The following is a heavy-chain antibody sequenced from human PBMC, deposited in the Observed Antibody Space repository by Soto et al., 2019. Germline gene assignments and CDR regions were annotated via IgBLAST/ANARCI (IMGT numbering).Heavy chain of an antibody. J-gene: IGHJ4*02. V-gene: IGHV4-59*01. CDR1: GGSIATYY. D-gene: IGHD1-7*01. CDR3: ARSTWNYYHY. Sequence: SETLSLTCTVSGGSIATYYWSWIRQPPGKGLEWIGYVYSSGSTDYNPSLKSRVTISVDTSNNQFSLKLSSVTTADTAVYYCARSTWNYYHYWGQGTLVTVSS. CDR2: VYSSGST.